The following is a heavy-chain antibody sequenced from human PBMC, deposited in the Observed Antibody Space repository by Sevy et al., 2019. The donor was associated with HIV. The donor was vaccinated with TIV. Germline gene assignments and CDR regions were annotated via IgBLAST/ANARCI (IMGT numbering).Heavy chain of an antibody. CDR3: AKDHDNNWFDP. CDR1: GFTFNIYA. CDR2: ISSSGTST. Sequence: GGSLRLSCAASGFTFNIYAMTWVRQAPGKGLKWVSTISSSGTSTYYAHSVKGRFTISRDNSKNTLYLQMNSLRAEDTAIYFCAKDHDNNWFDPWGQGTLVTVSS. D-gene: IGHD3-9*01. J-gene: IGHJ5*02. V-gene: IGHV3-23*01.